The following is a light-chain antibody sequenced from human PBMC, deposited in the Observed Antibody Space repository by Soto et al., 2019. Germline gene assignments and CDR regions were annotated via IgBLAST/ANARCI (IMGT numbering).Light chain of an antibody. J-gene: IGLJ2*01. Sequence: QSALTQPASVSGSPGQSITISCTGTSNDVGTYNYVSWYQQHPGKAPKLIIFEVSNRPSGVSNRFSGSKSGNTASLTISGLQAEDEADYYCSSYTSSSTVVFGGGTQLTVL. CDR3: SSYTSSSTVV. CDR1: SNDVGTYNY. CDR2: EVS. V-gene: IGLV2-14*01.